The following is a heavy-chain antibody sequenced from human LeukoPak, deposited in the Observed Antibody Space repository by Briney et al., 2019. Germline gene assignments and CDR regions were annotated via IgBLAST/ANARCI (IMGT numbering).Heavy chain of an antibody. CDR3: AKGDYYYMDV. Sequence: SETLSLTCAVYGGSFSGYYWSWIRQPPGKGLEWIGEINHSGSTNYNPSLKSRVTISVDTSKNQFSLKLSSVTAADTAVYYCAKGDYYYMDVWGKGTTVTVSS. CDR1: GGSFSGYY. J-gene: IGHJ6*03. CDR2: INHSGST. V-gene: IGHV4-34*01.